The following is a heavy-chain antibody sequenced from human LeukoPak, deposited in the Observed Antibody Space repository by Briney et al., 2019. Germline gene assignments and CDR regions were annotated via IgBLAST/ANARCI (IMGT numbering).Heavy chain of an antibody. CDR2: IYYSGST. CDR3: ARGGGKQWLVKEGPFDY. J-gene: IGHJ4*02. Sequence: SETLSLTCTVSGGSISNDYWSWFRQPPGKGLEWIGYIYYSGSTNYNPSLKSRVTISVDTSKNQFSLKLSSVTAADTAVYYCARGGGKQWLVKEGPFDYWGQGTLVTVSS. CDR1: GGSISNDY. V-gene: IGHV4-59*12. D-gene: IGHD6-19*01.